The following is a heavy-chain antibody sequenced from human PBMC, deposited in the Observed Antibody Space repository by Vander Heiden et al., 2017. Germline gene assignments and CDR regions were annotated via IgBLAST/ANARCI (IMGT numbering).Heavy chain of an antibody. D-gene: IGHD1-26*01. CDR3: ARDLRVGAPLPPDY. Sequence: VQLVQSGAEVQKPGASVKVSCKASVYTFTGYYMHWVRPAPGQGLEWMGWINPNSGGTNYAQKVQGRVTMTRDTSISTAYMELSRLRSDDTAVYYCARDLRVGAPLPPDYWGQGTLVTVSS. CDR1: VYTFTGYY. V-gene: IGHV1-2*02. J-gene: IGHJ4*02. CDR2: INPNSGGT.